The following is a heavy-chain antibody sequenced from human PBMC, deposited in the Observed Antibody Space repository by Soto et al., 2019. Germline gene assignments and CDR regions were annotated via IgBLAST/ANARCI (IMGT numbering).Heavy chain of an antibody. D-gene: IGHD2-15*01. CDR1: GFTFSSYS. CDR2: ISSSSSYI. CDR3: ARLGGYCSGGSCPYGMDV. J-gene: IGHJ6*02. V-gene: IGHV3-21*01. Sequence: RLSCAASGFTFSSYSMNWVRQAPGKGLEWVSSISSSSSYIYYADSVKGRFTISRDNAKNSLYLQMNSLRAEDTAVYYCARLGGYCSGGSCPYGMDVWGQGTTVTVSS.